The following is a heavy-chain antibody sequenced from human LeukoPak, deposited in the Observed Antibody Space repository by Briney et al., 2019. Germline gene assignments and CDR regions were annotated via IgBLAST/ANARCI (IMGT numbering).Heavy chain of an antibody. CDR3: ARDPSTVTMYDY. D-gene: IGHD4-17*01. CDR2: INPNSGGT. V-gene: IGHV1-2*02. J-gene: IGHJ4*02. Sequence: ASVKVSCKASGYTFTGYYMHWVRQAPGQGLEWVGWINPNSGGTNYAQKFQGRVTMTRDTSISTAYMELSRLRSDDTAVYYCARDPSTVTMYDYWGQGTLVTVSS. CDR1: GYTFTGYY.